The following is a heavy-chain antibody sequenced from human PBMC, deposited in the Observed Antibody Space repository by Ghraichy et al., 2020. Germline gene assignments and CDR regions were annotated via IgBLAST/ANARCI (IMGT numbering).Heavy chain of an antibody. V-gene: IGHV4-61*01. D-gene: IGHD3-10*01. Sequence: SETLSLTCTVSGGSVSSGSYYWSWIRQPPGKGLEWIGYIYYSGSTNYNPSLKSRVTISVDTSKNQFSLKLSSVTAADTAVYYCARVGLLWSPFDYWGQGTLVTVSS. J-gene: IGHJ4*02. CDR1: GGSVSSGSYY. CDR3: ARVGLLWSPFDY. CDR2: IYYSGST.